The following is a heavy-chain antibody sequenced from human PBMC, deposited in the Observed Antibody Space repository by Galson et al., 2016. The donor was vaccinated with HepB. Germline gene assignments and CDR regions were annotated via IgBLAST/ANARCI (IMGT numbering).Heavy chain of an antibody. V-gene: IGHV4-34*01. CDR2: INHSGST. J-gene: IGHJ3*02. D-gene: IGHD2-15*01. Sequence: SETLSLTCAVHGGSFSGYWSWIRQPPGKGLEWTGEINHSGSTNYNPSLKSRVTISVDASKNQISLKLSSMTAADTAVYYCARHCGGGSCYRAFEIWGQGTTVTVSS. CDR3: ARHCGGGSCYRAFEI. CDR1: GGSFSGY.